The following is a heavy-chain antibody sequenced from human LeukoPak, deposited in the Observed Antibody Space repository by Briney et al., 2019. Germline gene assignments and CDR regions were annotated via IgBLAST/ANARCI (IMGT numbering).Heavy chain of an antibody. CDR2: INPSGGST. J-gene: IGHJ6*03. D-gene: IGHD5-18*01. Sequence: GASVKVSCKASGYTFTSYYMHWVRQAPGQGLEWMGIINPSGGSTSYAQKFQGRVTMTRDTSISTAYMELSRLRSDDTAVYYCARDKDTAMEYYYYYMDVWGKGTTVTISS. CDR1: GYTFTSYY. CDR3: ARDKDTAMEYYYYYMDV. V-gene: IGHV1-46*01.